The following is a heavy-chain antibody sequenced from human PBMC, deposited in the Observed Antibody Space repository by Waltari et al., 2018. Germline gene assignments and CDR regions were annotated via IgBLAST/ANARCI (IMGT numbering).Heavy chain of an antibody. CDR2: ISSNGGST. D-gene: IGHD6-19*01. Sequence: EVQLVESGGGLVQPGGSLRLSCAASGFTFSSYAMHWVRQAPGKGLEYVSAISSNGGSTYYADAVKGRFTISRDNSKNTLYLQMGSLRAEDMAVYYCARGIAVVGGFDYWGQGTLVTVSS. CDR3: ARGIAVVGGFDY. V-gene: IGHV3-64*07. J-gene: IGHJ4*02. CDR1: GFTFSSYA.